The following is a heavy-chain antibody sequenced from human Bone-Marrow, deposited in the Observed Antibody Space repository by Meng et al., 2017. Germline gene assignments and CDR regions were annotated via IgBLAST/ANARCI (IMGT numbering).Heavy chain of an antibody. CDR2: IYTSGST. Sequence: SETLSLTCTVSGGSISSGSYYWSWIRQPAGKGLEWIGRIYTSGSTNYNPSLKSRVTISVDTSKNQFSLKLSSVTAADTAVYYCASVFSVPYYYYYGMDVWGQGTTVTVSS. V-gene: IGHV4-61*02. D-gene: IGHD3-3*02. J-gene: IGHJ6*02. CDR3: ASVFSVPYYYYYGMDV. CDR1: GGSISSGSYY.